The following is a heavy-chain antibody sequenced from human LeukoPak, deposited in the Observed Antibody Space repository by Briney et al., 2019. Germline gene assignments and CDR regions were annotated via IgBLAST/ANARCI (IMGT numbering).Heavy chain of an antibody. CDR2: IYPSNSDT. CDR3: ARGHLYDFWSGAFDY. CDR1: GYSFTSYW. V-gene: IGHV5-51*01. D-gene: IGHD3-3*01. Sequence: GESLKISCKGSGYSFTSYWIGWVRQMPGKGLEWMGIIYPSNSDTRYSPSFQGQVTISADKSISTAYLQWSNLKASDTAIYYCARGHLYDFWSGAFDYWGQGTPVTVSS. J-gene: IGHJ4*02.